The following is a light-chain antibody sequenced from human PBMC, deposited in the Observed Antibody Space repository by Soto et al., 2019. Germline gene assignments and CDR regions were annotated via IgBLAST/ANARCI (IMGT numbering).Light chain of an antibody. CDR3: QQYGSTWGT. J-gene: IGKJ1*01. V-gene: IGKV3-20*01. Sequence: EIVLTQSPGTLSLSPGERATLSCRASQSVSNAYIAWYQHKPRQAPRLLIYGASRRATGIPDRFSGGGTGAGFTLTISRLEPEDFAVYYCQQYGSTWGTFGQGTKVEI. CDR2: GAS. CDR1: QSVSNAY.